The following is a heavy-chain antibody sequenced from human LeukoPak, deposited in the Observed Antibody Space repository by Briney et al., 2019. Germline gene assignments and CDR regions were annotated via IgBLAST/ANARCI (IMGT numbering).Heavy chain of an antibody. CDR1: GGSFSAYY. D-gene: IGHD2-15*01. CDR2: INHSGST. CDR3: ARGDLGYCSGDSCYLYYFCY. V-gene: IGHV4-34*01. Sequence: PSETLSLTCAVYGGSFSAYYWSWIRQPPGKGLEWIGEINHSGSTNYNPSLKSRVTISVDTSKNQFSLKLSSVTAADTAVYYCARGDLGYCSGDSCYLYYFCYWGQGTLVTVSS. J-gene: IGHJ4*02.